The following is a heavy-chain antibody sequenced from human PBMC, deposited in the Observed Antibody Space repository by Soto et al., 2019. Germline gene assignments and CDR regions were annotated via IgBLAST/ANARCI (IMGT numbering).Heavy chain of an antibody. CDR1: VGSISSGGYC. J-gene: IGHJ6*02. V-gene: IGHV4-30-2*06. CDR2: TYQSGSA. CDR3: ARDYYGMDV. Sequence: SETLCVTCIFSVGSISSGGYCWTWIRQSPGKGLEWIGYTYQSGSAYYNPSLKSRVTISVDRSKNQFSLNLTSVTAADTAVYYCARDYYGMDVWGQGTTVTVSS.